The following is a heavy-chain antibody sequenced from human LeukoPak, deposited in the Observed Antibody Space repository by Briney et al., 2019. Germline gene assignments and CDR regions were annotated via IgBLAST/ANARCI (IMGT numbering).Heavy chain of an antibody. D-gene: IGHD3-9*01. V-gene: IGHV4-34*01. CDR1: GGFFSGYH. J-gene: IGHJ4*02. CDR2: INHSGSN. CDR3: AAEDYYFLTGYYHD. Sequence: SEPLPLTCAVCGGFFSGYHWRWIRPPPGEGLEWIGKINHSGSNNYNPSLKSRVTISIDTSKNQFSLKMSSVPAADTAVYYCAAEDYYFLTGYYHDWGEGTLVTVSS.